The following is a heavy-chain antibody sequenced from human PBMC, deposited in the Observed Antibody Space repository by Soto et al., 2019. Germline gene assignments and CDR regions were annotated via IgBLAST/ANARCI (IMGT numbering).Heavy chain of an antibody. V-gene: IGHV4-30-4*01. CDR1: GGSISSGDYY. CDR2: IYYSGST. D-gene: IGHD3-3*01. J-gene: IGHJ6*02. Sequence: QVQLQESGPGLVKPSQTLSLTCTVSGGSISSGDYYWSWIRQTPGKGLEWIGYIYYSGSTYYNPSRKSRVTISVDTSKNQFSLKLSSVTAADTAVYYCARVVDFWSGYHLYGMDVWCQGTTVTVSS. CDR3: ARVVDFWSGYHLYGMDV.